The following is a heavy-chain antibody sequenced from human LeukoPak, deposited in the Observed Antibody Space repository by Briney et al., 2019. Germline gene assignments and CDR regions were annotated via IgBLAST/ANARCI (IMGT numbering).Heavy chain of an antibody. Sequence: GGSLRLSCTVSGFTFDDYAMHWVRHTLGKGLEWVAGITWNRDNIGYGDSVKGRFTISRDNVKNVLYLQMNSLRPEDTALYYCAKDLSSAITSALVLDVWGQGTTVIVS. V-gene: IGHV3-9*01. CDR3: AKDLSSAITSALVLDV. CDR2: ITWNRDNI. D-gene: IGHD3-22*01. J-gene: IGHJ6*02. CDR1: GFTFDDYA.